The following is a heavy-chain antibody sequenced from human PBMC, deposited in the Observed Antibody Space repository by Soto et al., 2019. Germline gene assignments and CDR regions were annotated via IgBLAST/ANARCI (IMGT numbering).Heavy chain of an antibody. CDR3: ARDKITGLFDY. D-gene: IGHD2-8*02. V-gene: IGHV4-34*01. Sequence: PSEALSLPCAVHGGSFSGYYWTWIRQPPGTGLEWIGEINHSGSTNYNPSLRSRVTISVDTSKNQFSLKLTSVTAADTAVYYCARDKITGLFDYWGQGALVT. CDR2: INHSGST. CDR1: GGSFSGYY. J-gene: IGHJ4*02.